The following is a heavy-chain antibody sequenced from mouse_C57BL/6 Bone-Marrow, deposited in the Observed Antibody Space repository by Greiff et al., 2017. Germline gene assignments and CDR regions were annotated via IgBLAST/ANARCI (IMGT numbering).Heavy chain of an antibody. D-gene: IGHD2-3*01. V-gene: IGHV1-52*01. J-gene: IGHJ1*03. CDR1: GYTFTSYW. Sequence: QVQLQQPGAELVRPGSSVKLSCKASGYTFTSYWMNWVKQRPIQGLEWIGNIDPSDSDTHYNQKFKDKATLTVDTASSTAYMQLSSLTSEDSAVYDGERDGYSWYCDVWGTGTTLTVSS. CDR3: ERDGYSWYCDV. CDR2: IDPSDSDT.